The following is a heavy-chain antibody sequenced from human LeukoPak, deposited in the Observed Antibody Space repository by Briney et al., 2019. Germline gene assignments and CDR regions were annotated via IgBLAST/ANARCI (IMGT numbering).Heavy chain of an antibody. CDR3: AKESDPFRWFGEFNVKLPRPIRHYYFDS. D-gene: IGHD3-10*01. Sequence: SGGSLRLSCAASGFTFSSYAMSWVRQAPGKGLECISGFSGSGGSTYYADSVKGRFTISRDNSKNTLYLQMNSLRAEDTAVYYCAKESDPFRWFGEFNVKLPRPIRHYYFDSWGQGTLVTVSS. J-gene: IGHJ4*02. CDR2: FSGSGGST. V-gene: IGHV3-23*01. CDR1: GFTFSSYA.